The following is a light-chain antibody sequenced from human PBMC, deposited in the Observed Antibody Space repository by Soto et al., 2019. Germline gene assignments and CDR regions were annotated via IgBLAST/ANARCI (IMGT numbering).Light chain of an antibody. CDR3: CSYTTSNTRQIV. Sequence: QSALTQPASVSGSPGQSITISCTGTSSEVGGYNYVSWYQQQPGKAPKFMIYDVTNRPSGVSNRFSGSKSGNTASLTISGLQAEEEADYSCCSYTTSNTRQIVFGTGTKVTVL. J-gene: IGLJ1*01. CDR2: DVT. V-gene: IGLV2-14*01. CDR1: SSEVGGYNY.